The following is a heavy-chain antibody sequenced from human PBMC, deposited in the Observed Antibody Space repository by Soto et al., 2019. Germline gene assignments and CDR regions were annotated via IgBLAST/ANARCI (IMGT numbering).Heavy chain of an antibody. D-gene: IGHD6-19*01. CDR2: INPNSGGT. Sequence: ASVKVSCKASGYTFSGFYMHWVRQAPGQGLEWMGWINPNSGGTKSAEKFQGRVTMTRDTSISTAYMELSRLTSDDTAVYYCASAAVTGTAGLDFWGQGTQVTSPQ. CDR3: ASAAVTGTAGLDF. V-gene: IGHV1-2*02. J-gene: IGHJ4*02. CDR1: GYTFSGFY.